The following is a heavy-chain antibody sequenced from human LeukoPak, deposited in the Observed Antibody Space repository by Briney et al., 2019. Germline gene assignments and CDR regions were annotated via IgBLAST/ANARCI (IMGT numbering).Heavy chain of an antibody. Sequence: SETLSLTCTVSGGSIRSSSYYWGWIRQPPGKGLEWIGSISYSGSTYYNPSLKSRVTIFVDTSKNQFSLNLSSVTAADTAVYYCATIQVMVVPATLNYWGQGTLVTVSS. CDR1: GGSIRSSSYY. CDR3: ATIQVMVVPATLNY. CDR2: ISYSGST. D-gene: IGHD2-15*01. V-gene: IGHV4-39*01. J-gene: IGHJ4*02.